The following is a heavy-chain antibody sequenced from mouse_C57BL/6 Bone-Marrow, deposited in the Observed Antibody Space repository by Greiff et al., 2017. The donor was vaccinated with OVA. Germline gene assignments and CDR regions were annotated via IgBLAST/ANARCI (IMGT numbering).Heavy chain of an antibody. V-gene: IGHV14-4*01. Sequence: EVKLVDSGAELVRPGASVKLSCTASGFNIKDDYMHWVKQRPEQGLEWIGWIDPENGDTEYASKFQGKAPITADTSSNTAYLQLSSLTSEDTSFYYCTTLGQVYYGYFDYWGQGTTLTVSS. D-gene: IGHD2-1*01. J-gene: IGHJ2*01. CDR2: IDPENGDT. CDR1: GFNIKDDY. CDR3: TTLGQVYYGYFDY.